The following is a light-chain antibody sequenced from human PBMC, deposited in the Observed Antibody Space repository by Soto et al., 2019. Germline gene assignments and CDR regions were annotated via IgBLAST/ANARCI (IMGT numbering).Light chain of an antibody. CDR3: QQYGSPGT. CDR2: GAS. J-gene: IGKJ1*01. CDR1: QSVSSN. V-gene: IGKV3-20*01. Sequence: EIVVTQSPATLSVSPGERATLSCRASQSVSSNLAWYQQKPGQAPRLLIYGASNRATGIPDRFSGSGSGTDFTLTISRLQPEDFAVYYCQQYGSPGTCGQGTKG.